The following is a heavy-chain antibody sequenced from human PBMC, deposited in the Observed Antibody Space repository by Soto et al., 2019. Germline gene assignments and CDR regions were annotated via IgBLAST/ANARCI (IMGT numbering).Heavy chain of an antibody. D-gene: IGHD4-17*01. Sequence: PGGALRLSCAASEFTVSSNYMSWVRQAPGKGLEWVSVIYSGGSTYYADSVKGRFTISRDNAKNSLYLQMNSLRAEDTAVYYCARDPATYGDLHFVYWGQGTLVAVSS. CDR3: ARDPATYGDLHFVY. V-gene: IGHV3-53*01. CDR2: IYSGGST. J-gene: IGHJ4*02. CDR1: EFTVSSNY.